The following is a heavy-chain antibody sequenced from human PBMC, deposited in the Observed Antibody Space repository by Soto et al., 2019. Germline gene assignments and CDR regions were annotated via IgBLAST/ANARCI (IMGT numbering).Heavy chain of an antibody. CDR2: ISGSGGST. Sequence: EVQLLESGGGLVQPGGSLRLSCAASGFTFSSYAMSWVRQAPGKGLEWVSAISGSGGSTYYADSVKGRFTISRDNSKNTLYLQMNSLRAADTAVYYCARGLYYYDSSADMGYWGQGTLVTVSS. J-gene: IGHJ4*02. V-gene: IGHV3-23*01. CDR3: ARGLYYYDSSADMGY. CDR1: GFTFSSYA. D-gene: IGHD3-22*01.